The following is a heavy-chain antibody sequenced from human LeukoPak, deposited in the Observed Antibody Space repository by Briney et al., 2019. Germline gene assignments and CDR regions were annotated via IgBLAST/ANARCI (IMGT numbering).Heavy chain of an antibody. D-gene: IGHD4-17*01. J-gene: IGHJ4*02. CDR2: KWYGGSND. V-gene: IGHV3-33*06. CDR1: GFTFSTFG. Sequence: GGSLRLSCAASGFTFSTFGMYWVRLAPGKGLEWVAVKWYGGSNDDYADSVKGRFTISRDNSKNTLYLQMNSLRAEDTAVYYCANEIRPNDYWGQGTQVTVSS. CDR3: ANEIRPNDY.